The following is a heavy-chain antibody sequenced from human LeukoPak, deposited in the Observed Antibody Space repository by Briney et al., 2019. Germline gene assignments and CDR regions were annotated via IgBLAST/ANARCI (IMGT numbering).Heavy chain of an antibody. CDR2: ISSSSSSYT. D-gene: IGHD4-17*01. CDR3: ASTPLVYDYGDYGFDY. V-gene: IGHV3-11*06. J-gene: IGHJ4*02. CDR1: GFTFSDYY. Sequence: GGSLRLSCAASGFTFSDYYMGWIRQAPGKGLEWVSYISSSSSSYTNYADSVKGRFTISRDNAKNSLYLQMNSLRAEDTAVYYCASTPLVYDYGDYGFDYWGQGTLVTVSS.